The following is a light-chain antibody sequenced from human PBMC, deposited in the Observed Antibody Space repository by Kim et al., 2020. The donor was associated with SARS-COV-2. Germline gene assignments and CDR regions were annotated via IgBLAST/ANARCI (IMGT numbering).Light chain of an antibody. Sequence: QSALTQPRSVSGSPGQSVTISCTGTTSDVGAYSYVSWYQQHPGKAPKLIIYDVIQRPSGVPDRFSASKSGNTASLSISGLQADDEADYYCSSYAGSYTVVFGGGTQLTVL. CDR1: TSDVGAYSY. V-gene: IGLV2-11*01. CDR2: DVI. J-gene: IGLJ2*01. CDR3: SSYAGSYTVV.